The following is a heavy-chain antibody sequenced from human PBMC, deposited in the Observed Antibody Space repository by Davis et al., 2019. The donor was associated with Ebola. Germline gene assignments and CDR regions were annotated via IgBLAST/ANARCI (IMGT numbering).Heavy chain of an antibody. J-gene: IGHJ6*03. CDR1: GYTFTGYY. V-gene: IGHV1-2*04. Sequence: ASVKVSCKASGYTFTGYYMHWVRQAPGQGLEWMGWVNPNSGGTNYAQKFQGWVTMTRDTSISTAYMELNRLRSDDTAVYYCARGPLYHCNATSCSAYMDVLGKGTTVTVSS. D-gene: IGHD2-2*01. CDR3: ARGPLYHCNATSCSAYMDV. CDR2: VNPNSGGT.